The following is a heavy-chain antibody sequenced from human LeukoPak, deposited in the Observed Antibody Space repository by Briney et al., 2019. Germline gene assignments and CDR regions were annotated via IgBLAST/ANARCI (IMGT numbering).Heavy chain of an antibody. D-gene: IGHD2-2*01. V-gene: IGHV1-69*06. CDR1: GGTFSNYA. Sequence: SVKVPCKASGGTFSNYAISWVRQAPGQGLEWMGGIIPIFGTANYAQKFRGRVTITADKSTRTAYMELSSLRSEDTAVYYCARGKIVVVPAAMKNWFDPWGQGTLVTVSS. CDR3: ARGKIVVVPAAMKNWFDP. CDR2: IIPIFGTA. J-gene: IGHJ5*02.